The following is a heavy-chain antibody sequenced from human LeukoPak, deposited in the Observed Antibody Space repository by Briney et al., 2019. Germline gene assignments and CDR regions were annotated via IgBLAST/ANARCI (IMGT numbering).Heavy chain of an antibody. CDR1: GYTFTSYG. D-gene: IGHD6-19*01. J-gene: IGHJ4*02. CDR2: ISAYNGNT. CDR3: ARAIAVAGRLEFDY. V-gene: IGHV1-18*01. Sequence: GASVKVSCKASGYTFTSYGISWVRQAPGQGLEWMGWISAYNGNTNYAQKLQGRVTMTTDTSTSTAYMELRSLRSDDTAVYYCARAIAVAGRLEFDYWGQGTLVTVPS.